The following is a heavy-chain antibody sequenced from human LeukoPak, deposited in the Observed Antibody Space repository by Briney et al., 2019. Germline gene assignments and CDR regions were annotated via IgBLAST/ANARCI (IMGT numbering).Heavy chain of an antibody. J-gene: IGHJ5*02. D-gene: IGHD3-9*01. Sequence: GGSLRLSCATSGITVNTNYMNWVRQAPGKGLEWVSIIYSGGPTYYEDSVKGRFTISRDNFKNTVYLQMNSLKVEDTAVYYCARNSYAVLTGHSRGGLDLWGPGTLVTVSS. CDR2: IYSGGPT. V-gene: IGHV3-66*02. CDR3: ARNSYAVLTGHSRGGLDL. CDR1: GITVNTNY.